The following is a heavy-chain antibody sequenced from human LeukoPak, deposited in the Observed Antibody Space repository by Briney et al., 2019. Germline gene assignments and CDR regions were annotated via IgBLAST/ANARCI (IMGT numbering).Heavy chain of an antibody. D-gene: IGHD6-13*01. CDR2: ISGSASST. CDR3: ARDMEDSSSWSINDY. J-gene: IGHJ4*02. V-gene: IGHV3-21*01. Sequence: GGSLRLSCAASGFTFSSYSMNWVRQAPGKGLEWVSAISGSASSTYHADSVKGRFTISRDNAKNSLYLQMNSLRAEDTAVYYCARDMEDSSSWSINDYWGQGTLVTVSS. CDR1: GFTFSSYS.